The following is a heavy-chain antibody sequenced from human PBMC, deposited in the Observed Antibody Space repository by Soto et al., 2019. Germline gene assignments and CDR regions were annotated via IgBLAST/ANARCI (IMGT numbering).Heavy chain of an antibody. Sequence: ASVKVSCKASGYTFTSYGISWVRQAPGQGLEWMGWISAYNGNTNYAQKLQGRVTMTTDTSTSTAYMELRSLRSDDTAVYYCARVVDTAMVTDAFDIWGQGTMVTVSS. CDR3: ARVVDTAMVTDAFDI. CDR1: GYTFTSYG. D-gene: IGHD5-18*01. CDR2: ISAYNGNT. J-gene: IGHJ3*02. V-gene: IGHV1-18*01.